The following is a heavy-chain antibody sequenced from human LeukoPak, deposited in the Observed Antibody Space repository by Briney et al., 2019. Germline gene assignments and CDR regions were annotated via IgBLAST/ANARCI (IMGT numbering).Heavy chain of an antibody. CDR1: GFSLSDSGVG. V-gene: IGHV2-5*02. J-gene: IGHJ4*02. D-gene: IGHD2-2*01. CDR3: AHRHCGSTSCDDNFDY. Sequence: CGPTLFKATQTVTLTCTFSGFSLSDSGVGVGWIRQPPGKVLVWFALISWDDDKRDSPSLKSSLTITKDTSKNQVVLTMTNMDTVDTATYSCAHRHCGSTSCDDNFDYWGQGTLVTVSS. CDR2: ISWDDDK.